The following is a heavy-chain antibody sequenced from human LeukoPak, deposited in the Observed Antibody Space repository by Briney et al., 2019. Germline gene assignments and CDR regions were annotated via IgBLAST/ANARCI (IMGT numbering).Heavy chain of an antibody. CDR1: GYSFTTYG. D-gene: IGHD3-3*01. J-gene: IGHJ4*02. Sequence: GESLKISCEGSGYSFTTYGIGWVRQMPGKGLEWMGVIYPGDSDTRYSPSFQGQVTISADKSINTAYLQWSSLKASDTAMYYCARRFDNYDFWTRWGQGTLVTV. CDR2: IYPGDSDT. CDR3: ARRFDNYDFWTR. V-gene: IGHV5-51*01.